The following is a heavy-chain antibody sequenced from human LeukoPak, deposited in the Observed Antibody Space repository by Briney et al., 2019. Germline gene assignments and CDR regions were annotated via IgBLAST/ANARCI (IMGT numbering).Heavy chain of an antibody. V-gene: IGHV3-49*03. Sequence: GGSLRLSCTASGFTFGDYAMSWFRQAPGKGLEWIGFIRSKAYGGTTEYAASMKGRFTISRDDSKSIAYLQMNSLKTEDTAVYYCTRDQVGYKVFDYWGQGTLVTVSS. CDR1: GFTFGDYA. CDR2: IRSKAYGGTT. J-gene: IGHJ4*02. CDR3: TRDQVGYKVFDY. D-gene: IGHD5-24*01.